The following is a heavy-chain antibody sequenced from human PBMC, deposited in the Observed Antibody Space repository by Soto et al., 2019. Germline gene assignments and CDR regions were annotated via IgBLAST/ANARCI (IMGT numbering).Heavy chain of an antibody. CDR3: TRGRRSPSAEYIQD. V-gene: IGHV3-21*01. CDR1: GFTFSSYS. D-gene: IGHD6-6*01. J-gene: IGHJ1*01. Sequence: GGSLRLSCAASGFTFSSYSMNWVRQAPGKGLEWVSSISSSSSYIYYADSVKGRFTTSRDNAKNSLYLQMNSLRAEDTAVYYCTRGRRSPSAEYIQDWGQGTPVTVSS. CDR2: ISSSSSYI.